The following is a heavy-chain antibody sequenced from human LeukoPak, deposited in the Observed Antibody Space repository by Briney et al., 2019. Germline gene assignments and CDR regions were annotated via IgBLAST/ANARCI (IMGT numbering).Heavy chain of an antibody. J-gene: IGHJ4*02. D-gene: IGHD2-15*01. V-gene: IGHV4-30-2*01. CDR1: GGSISSGGYS. CDR3: AREVAATRSLDY. CDR2: IYHSGST. Sequence: PSETLSPTCAVSGGSISSGGYSWSWIRQPPGKGLEWIGYIYHSGSTYYNPSLKSRVTISVDRSKNQFSLKLSSVTAADTAVYYCAREVAATRSLDYWGQGTLVTVSS.